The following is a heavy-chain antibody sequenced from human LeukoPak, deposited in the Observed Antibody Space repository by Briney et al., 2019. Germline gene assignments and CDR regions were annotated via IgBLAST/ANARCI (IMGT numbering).Heavy chain of an antibody. CDR3: ARDRGGQQFDY. CDR1: GFTFSSSW. J-gene: IGHJ4*01. V-gene: IGHV3-7*01. CDR2: IKADGTGK. Sequence: GGSLRLSCVASGFTFSSSWMTWVRQAPGMGLERVANIKADGTGKYYVDSVRGRFSISRDNAKNSLYLELNSLRAEDTGVYFCARDRGGQQFDYWGQGTLVTVSS. D-gene: IGHD3-10*01.